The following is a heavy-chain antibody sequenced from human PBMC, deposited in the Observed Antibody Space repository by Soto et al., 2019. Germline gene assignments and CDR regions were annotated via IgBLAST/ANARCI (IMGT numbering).Heavy chain of an antibody. CDR1: GFSFSGYA. D-gene: IGHD6-6*01. CDR2: MTATGVSI. CDR3: AKDSIPYSSSYDLDH. J-gene: IGHJ4*02. V-gene: IGHV3-23*01. Sequence: EVQLLESGGGLVQPGGSLRLSCVASGFSFSGYAMSWVRQAPGKGLVWVSSMTATGVSIYYADSVRGRFTISRDNSKNTLYLQMRRLRAEDTARYYCAKDSIPYSSSYDLDHWGRGALVTVSS.